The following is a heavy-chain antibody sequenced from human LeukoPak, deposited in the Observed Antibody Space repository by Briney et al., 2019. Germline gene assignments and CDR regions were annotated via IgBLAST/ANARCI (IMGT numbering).Heavy chain of an antibody. V-gene: IGHV1-2*02. CDR2: INPNSGGT. Sequence: ASVKVSCKASGYTFTGYYMHWVRQAPGQGLEWMGWINPNSGGTNYAQKFQGRVTMTRDTSISTAYMELSRLRSDDTAVYYCARDRGWPPTRLFDYWGQGTLVTVSS. CDR1: GYTFTGYY. CDR3: ARDRGWPPTRLFDY. D-gene: IGHD3-10*01. J-gene: IGHJ4*02.